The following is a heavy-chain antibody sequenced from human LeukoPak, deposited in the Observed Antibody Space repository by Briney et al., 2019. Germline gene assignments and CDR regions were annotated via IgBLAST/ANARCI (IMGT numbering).Heavy chain of an antibody. CDR3: ARDLEAGDSSGYYYDGVDY. Sequence: GGSLRLSCAASGFTFSSYAMHWVRQAPGKGPERVADISYDGSNKYYADSVKGRFTISRDNSKNTLYQQMNSLKAEDTAVYYGARDLEAGDSSGYYYDGVDYWGQGTLVTVSS. V-gene: IGHV3-30*04. CDR1: GFTFSSYA. D-gene: IGHD3-22*01. J-gene: IGHJ4*02. CDR2: ISYDGSNK.